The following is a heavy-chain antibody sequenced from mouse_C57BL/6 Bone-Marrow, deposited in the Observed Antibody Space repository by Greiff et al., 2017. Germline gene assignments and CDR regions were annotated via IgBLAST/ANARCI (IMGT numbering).Heavy chain of an antibody. CDR3: ARSYGYDGYYFDY. CDR1: GYAFTNYL. D-gene: IGHD2-2*01. V-gene: IGHV1-54*01. CDR2: INPGSGGT. Sequence: QVQLQQSGAELVRPGTSVKVSCKASGYAFTNYLIEWVKQRPGQGLEGIGVINPGSGGTNYNEKFKGKATLTADKSSSTAYMQLSSLTSEDSAVYFCARSYGYDGYYFDYWGQGTTLTVSS. J-gene: IGHJ2*01.